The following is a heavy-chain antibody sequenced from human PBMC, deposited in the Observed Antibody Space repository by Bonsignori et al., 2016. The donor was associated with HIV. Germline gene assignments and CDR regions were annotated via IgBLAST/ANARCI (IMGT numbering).Heavy chain of an antibody. V-gene: IGHV1-69*13. J-gene: IGHJ6*03. CDR1: GGTFSTYA. CDR2: IIPIFGTV. D-gene: IGHD6-6*01. Sequence: SVKVSCKASGGTFSTYAISWVRQAPGQGLEWMGGIIPIFGTVNYAQNFQGRVTITADESTSTAYMELTSLRSEDTAVYYCARGVRARPDGLNYYMDVWAKGTTVTVSS. CDR3: ARGVRARPDGLNYYMDV.